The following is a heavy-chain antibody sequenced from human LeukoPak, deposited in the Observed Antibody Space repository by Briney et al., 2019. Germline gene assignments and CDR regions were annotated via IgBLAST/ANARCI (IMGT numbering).Heavy chain of an antibody. CDR2: INPNSGGT. D-gene: IGHD6-13*01. J-gene: IGHJ4*02. CDR1: GYTFTGYY. Sequence: GASVKVSCKASGYTFTGYYMHWVRQAPGQGLERMGWINPNSGGTNYAQKFQGRVTMTRDTSISTAYMELSRLRSDDTAVYYCARSGIAAAGTADYWGQGTLVTVSS. CDR3: ARSGIAAAGTADY. V-gene: IGHV1-2*02.